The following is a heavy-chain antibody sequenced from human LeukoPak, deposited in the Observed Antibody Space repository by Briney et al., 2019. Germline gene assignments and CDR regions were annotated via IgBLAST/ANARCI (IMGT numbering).Heavy chain of an antibody. J-gene: IGHJ5*02. V-gene: IGHV4-39*01. CDR1: GGSISSSDSY. CDR3: ARRERLVGFDP. Sequence: KTSETLSLTCTVSGGSISSSDSYRGWIRQPPGKGLEWIGSLYYSGSTYYNPSLKSRVTISVDTSKNQFSLKLSSVTAADTAVYYCARRERLVGFDPWGQGTLVTVSS. D-gene: IGHD6-13*01. CDR2: LYYSGST.